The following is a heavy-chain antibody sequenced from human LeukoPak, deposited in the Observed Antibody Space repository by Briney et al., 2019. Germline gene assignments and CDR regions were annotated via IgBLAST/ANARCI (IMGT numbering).Heavy chain of an antibody. CDR2: ISTSGDT. V-gene: IGHV4-59*01. D-gene: IGHD3-16*01. Sequence: SETLSLTCTVSGGSFSSYYWSWIRQPPGKGLEWIGYISTSGDTNYTPSLKSRVAMSVDTSKKQFSLKLNSVTSADTAVYFCARDGAPGGSAYFDYWGQGTLVTVSS. J-gene: IGHJ4*02. CDR3: ARDGAPGGSAYFDY. CDR1: GGSFSSYY.